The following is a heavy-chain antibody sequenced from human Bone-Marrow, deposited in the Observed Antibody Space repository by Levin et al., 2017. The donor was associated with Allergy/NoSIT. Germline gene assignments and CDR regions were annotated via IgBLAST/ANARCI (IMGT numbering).Heavy chain of an antibody. CDR3: ARRAPLAYDAFDI. CDR2: VYGGDSDT. CDR1: GYTFSSYW. V-gene: IGHV5-51*01. J-gene: IGHJ3*02. Sequence: KVSCQGSGYTFSSYWIGWVRQMPGKGLEWIGIVYGGDSDTRYNPSFEGQVTMSVDRSIRTAYLQWSSLKASDTAMFFCARRAPLAYDAFDIWGQGTMVTVSS.